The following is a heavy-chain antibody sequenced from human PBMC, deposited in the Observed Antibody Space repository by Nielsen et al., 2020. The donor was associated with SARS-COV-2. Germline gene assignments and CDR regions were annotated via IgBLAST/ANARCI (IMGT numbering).Heavy chain of an antibody. V-gene: IGHV3-30*03. CDR1: GFTFSSYG. CDR2: ISYDGSNK. D-gene: IGHD6-13*01. J-gene: IGHJ4*02. Sequence: GGSLRLSCAASGFTFSSYGMHWVRQAPGKGLEWVAVISYDGSNKYYADSVKGRFTISRDNSKNTLYLQMNSLRAEDTAVYYCARVGQQLASDYWGQGTLVTVSS. CDR3: ARVGQQLASDY.